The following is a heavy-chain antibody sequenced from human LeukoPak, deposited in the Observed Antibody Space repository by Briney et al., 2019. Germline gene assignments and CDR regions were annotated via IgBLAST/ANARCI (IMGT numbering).Heavy chain of an antibody. Sequence: PSETLSLTCTVSGGSISSGGYYWSWIRQHPGKGLEWIGYIYYSGSTYYNPSLKSRVTISVDTSKNQFSLKLSSVTAADTAVYYCARVGPSYKGDYYGMDVWGQGTTVTVSS. V-gene: IGHV4-31*03. CDR3: ARVGPSYKGDYYGMDV. J-gene: IGHJ6*02. D-gene: IGHD3-10*01. CDR2: IYYSGST. CDR1: GGSISSGGYY.